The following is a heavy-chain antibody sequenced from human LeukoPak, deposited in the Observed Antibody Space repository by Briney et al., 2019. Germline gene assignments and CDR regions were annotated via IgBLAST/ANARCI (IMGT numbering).Heavy chain of an antibody. CDR3: ARDYYDILTGYGDYYYYGMDV. J-gene: IGHJ6*02. Sequence: GGSLRLSCAASGFTVSSNDMSWVRQAPGKGLEWVSVIYSGGSTYYADSVKGRFTISRDNSKNTLYLQMNSLRAEDTAVYYCARDYYDILTGYGDYYYYGMDVWGQGTTVTVSS. V-gene: IGHV3-53*01. CDR2: IYSGGST. CDR1: GFTVSSND. D-gene: IGHD3-9*01.